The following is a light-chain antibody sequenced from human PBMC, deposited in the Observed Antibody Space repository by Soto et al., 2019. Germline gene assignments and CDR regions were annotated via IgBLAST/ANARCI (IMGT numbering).Light chain of an antibody. Sequence: QSVLTQPASVSGSPGQSITISCIATSSDVGGYVSWYQQHPGKAPKLIIYDVSNRPSGVSDRFSGSKSGNTASLTIAGLPADDEADYFCSSYTTTASLLFGGGTKLTVL. V-gene: IGLV2-14*03. CDR1: SSDVGGY. J-gene: IGLJ2*01. CDR2: DVS. CDR3: SSYTTTASLL.